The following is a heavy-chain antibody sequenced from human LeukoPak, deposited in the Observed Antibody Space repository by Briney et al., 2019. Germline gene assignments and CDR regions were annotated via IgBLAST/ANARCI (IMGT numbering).Heavy chain of an antibody. CDR1: GGSISSYY. V-gene: IGHV4-59*01. CDR3: ARVKLMVRAHDAFDI. CDR2: IYYSGST. D-gene: IGHD3-10*01. J-gene: IGHJ3*02. Sequence: SETLSLTCTVSGGSISSYYWSWIRQPPGEGLEWIGYIYYSGSTNYNPSLKSRVTISVDTSKNQFSLKLSSVTAADTAVYYCARVKLMVRAHDAFDIWGQGTMVTVSS.